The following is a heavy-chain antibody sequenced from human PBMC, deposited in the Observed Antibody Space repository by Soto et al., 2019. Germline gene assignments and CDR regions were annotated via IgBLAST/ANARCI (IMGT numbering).Heavy chain of an antibody. D-gene: IGHD3-3*01. CDR3: ASGGDFFFQAEDGIRDTVPVSAFLLNRSSDL. Sequence: GQGIEWLGWISADNGNTKYAQTLQGRVTITRDTSTSTAYMELSSLRSEDTAVYYCASGGDFFFQAEDGIRDTVPVSAFLLNRSSDL. V-gene: IGHV1-3*01. CDR2: ISADNGNT. J-gene: IGHJ2*01.